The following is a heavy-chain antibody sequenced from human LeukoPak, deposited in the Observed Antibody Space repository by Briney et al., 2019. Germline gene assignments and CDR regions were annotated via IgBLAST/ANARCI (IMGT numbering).Heavy chain of an antibody. D-gene: IGHD2-2*02. Sequence: ASVKVSCKASGYTFTGYYMHWVRQAPGQGLEWMGIINPSGGSTSYAQKFQGRVTMTRDTSTSTVYMELSSLRSEDTAVYYCARPDTYCSSTSCYIGYFQHWGQGTLVTVSS. CDR1: GYTFTGYY. J-gene: IGHJ1*01. CDR2: INPSGGST. CDR3: ARPDTYCSSTSCYIGYFQH. V-gene: IGHV1-46*01.